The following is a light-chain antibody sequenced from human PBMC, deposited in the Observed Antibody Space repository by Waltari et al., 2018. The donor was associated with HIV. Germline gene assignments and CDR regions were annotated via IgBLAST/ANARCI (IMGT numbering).Light chain of an antibody. CDR2: EVS. J-gene: IGLJ2*01. CDR3: SSYTSSSTLV. CDR1: SSDLGGYHY. V-gene: IGLV2-14*01. Sequence: QSALTQPASVSGSPGQSLTISCPGTSSDLGGYHYVSWYQQYPGKAPKLMIYEVSNRPSGVSNRFSGSKSGNTASLTISGLQAEDEADYYCSSYTSSSTLVFGGGSKLTVL.